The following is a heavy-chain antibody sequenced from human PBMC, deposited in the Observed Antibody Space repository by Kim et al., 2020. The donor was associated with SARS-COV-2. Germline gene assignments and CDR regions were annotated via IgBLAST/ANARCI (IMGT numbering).Heavy chain of an antibody. D-gene: IGHD3-22*01. V-gene: IGHV3-48*03. J-gene: IGHJ4*02. CDR2: ISSSGSTI. CDR1: GFTFSSYE. Sequence: GSLRLSCAASGFTFSSYEMNWVRQAPGKGLEWVSYISSSGSTIYYADSVKGRFTISRDNAKNSLYLQMNSLRAEDTAVYYCARARGISSGYYPETLDYWGQGTLVTVSS. CDR3: ARARGISSGYYPETLDY.